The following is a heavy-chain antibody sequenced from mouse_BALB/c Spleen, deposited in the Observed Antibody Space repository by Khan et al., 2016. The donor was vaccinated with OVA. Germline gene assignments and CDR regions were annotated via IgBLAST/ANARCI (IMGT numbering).Heavy chain of an antibody. V-gene: IGHV14-3*02. CDR1: GFNIKDTY. Sequence: VQLQQSGAELVKPGASVKLSCTASGFNIKDTYVHWVNQRPEQGLEWIGSIDPANGNTKYDPKFQGKATITADTSSNTAYLHLSSLTSEDTAVYYCDRGGWSYAMGYWGQGTSVTVSS. CDR3: DRGGWSYAMGY. J-gene: IGHJ4*01. CDR2: IDPANGNT. D-gene: IGHD1-1*02.